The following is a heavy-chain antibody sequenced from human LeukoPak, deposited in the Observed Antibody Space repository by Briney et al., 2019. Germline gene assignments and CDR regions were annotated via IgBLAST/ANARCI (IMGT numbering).Heavy chain of an antibody. D-gene: IGHD6-13*01. CDR1: EFTFSSYG. J-gene: IGHJ4*02. Sequence: GRSLRLSCAASEFTFSSYGMNWVRQAPGKGLEWVAVIWYDGSNKYYGDSVKGRFTISRDNSKNTVSLQMNSLRVEDTAVYYCARLGSSWSFDYWGQGTLVTVSS. V-gene: IGHV3-33*01. CDR2: IWYDGSNK. CDR3: ARLGSSWSFDY.